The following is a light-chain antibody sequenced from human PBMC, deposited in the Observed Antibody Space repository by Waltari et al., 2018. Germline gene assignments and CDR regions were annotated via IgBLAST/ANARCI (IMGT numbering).Light chain of an antibody. Sequence: QSALTQPASVSGSPGQSITISCTGTGNEVGAYNSVSLYQQHPGKAPKLMIYDVTNRASGVSSRFSGSTAGNTASLTISGLQAEDEADYYCSAYAIAITPVLVGGGTKVTVL. CDR3: SAYAIAITPVL. V-gene: IGLV2-14*01. CDR2: DVT. CDR1: GNEVGAYNS. J-gene: IGLJ2*01.